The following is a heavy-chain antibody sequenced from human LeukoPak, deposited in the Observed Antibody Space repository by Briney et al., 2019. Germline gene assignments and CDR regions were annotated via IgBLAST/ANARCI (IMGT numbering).Heavy chain of an antibody. CDR2: INSEGSTT. CDR1: GFTFSRYW. V-gene: IGHV3-74*01. Sequence: GRSLRLSCTASGFTFSRYWMHWVRQAPGKGLVWVSRINSEGSTTSYADSVKGRFTISRDNAKNTLYLQMNSLRAEDTAVYYCATYDSSVYYYVFDYWGQGTLVTVSS. D-gene: IGHD3-22*01. CDR3: ATYDSSVYYYVFDY. J-gene: IGHJ4*02.